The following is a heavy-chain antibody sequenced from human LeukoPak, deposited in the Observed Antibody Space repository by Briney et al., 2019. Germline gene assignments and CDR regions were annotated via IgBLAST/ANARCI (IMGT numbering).Heavy chain of an antibody. CDR1: GYTFTSYD. J-gene: IGHJ4*02. Sequence: ASVKVSCKASGYTFTSYDINWVRQATGQGLEWMGWMNPNSGNTGYAQKFQGRVTMTRDTSISTAYMELSRLRSDDTAVYYCARMDTAMATDYWGQGTLVTVSS. CDR2: MNPNSGNT. CDR3: ARMDTAMATDY. V-gene: IGHV1-8*01. D-gene: IGHD5-18*01.